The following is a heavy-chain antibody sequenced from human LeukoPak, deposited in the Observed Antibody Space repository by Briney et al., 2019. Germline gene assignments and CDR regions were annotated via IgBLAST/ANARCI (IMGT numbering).Heavy chain of an antibody. CDR3: ATAFGVVDFDY. CDR2: INPNSGGT. V-gene: IGHV1-2*02. J-gene: IGHJ4*02. CDR1: GYTFTGYY. D-gene: IGHD3-3*01. Sequence: ASVNVSCKASGYTFTGYYMHWVRQAPGQGLEWMGWINPNSGGTNYAQKFQGRVTVTRDTSISTAYMELSRLRSDDTAMYYCATAFGVVDFDYWGQGTLLTVSS.